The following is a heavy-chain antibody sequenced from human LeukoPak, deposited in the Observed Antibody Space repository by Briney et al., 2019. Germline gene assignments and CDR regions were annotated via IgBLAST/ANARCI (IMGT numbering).Heavy chain of an antibody. V-gene: IGHV3-30-3*01. CDR3: AKSRANKGSSWYFDY. J-gene: IGHJ4*02. CDR1: GFTFSSYA. CDR2: ISYDGSNK. D-gene: IGHD6-13*01. Sequence: GRSLRLSCAASGFTFSSYAMHWVRQAPGQGLEWVAVISYDGSNKYYADSVKGRFTISRDNSKTTLYLQMNSLRAEDTAVYYCAKSRANKGSSWYFDYWGQGTLVTVSS.